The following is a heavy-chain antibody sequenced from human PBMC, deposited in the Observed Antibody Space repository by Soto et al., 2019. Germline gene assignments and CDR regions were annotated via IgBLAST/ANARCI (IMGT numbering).Heavy chain of an antibody. J-gene: IGHJ4*02. D-gene: IGHD5-18*01. CDR2: IKSRTGGGTT. CDR1: DGTMSDYF. CDR3: TTLDQWIQLWLGDY. V-gene: IGHV3-15*01. Sequence: PGESLSLTCRVSDGTMSDYFWSWVRQAPGKGLEWVAPIKSRTGGGTTDYAAPVKGRSTISRDDSKNTLYLQMNSLKTEDTAVYYCTTLDQWIQLWLGDYWGQGTLVTVSS.